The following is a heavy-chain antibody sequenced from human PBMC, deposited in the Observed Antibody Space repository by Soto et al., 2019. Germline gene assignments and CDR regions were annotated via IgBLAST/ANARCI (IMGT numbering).Heavy chain of an antibody. CDR2: ISSSSSYI. CDR3: ARDFVPAATMYYYGMDV. V-gene: IGHV3-21*01. D-gene: IGHD2-2*01. J-gene: IGHJ6*02. CDR1: GFTFSSYS. Sequence: GSLRLSCAASGFTFSSYSMNWVRQAPGKGLEWVSSISSSSSYIYYADSVKGRFTISRDNAKNSLYLQMNSLRAEDTAVYYCARDFVPAATMYYYGMDVWGQGTTVTVSS.